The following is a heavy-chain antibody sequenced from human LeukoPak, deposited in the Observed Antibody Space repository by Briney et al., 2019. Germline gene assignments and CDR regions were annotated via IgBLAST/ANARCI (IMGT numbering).Heavy chain of an antibody. J-gene: IGHJ6*03. CDR2: IGPSDSTI. CDR1: GFTFSSYN. D-gene: IGHD5-18*01. Sequence: GGSLRLSCVPSGFTFSSYNFNWVRQAPGKGLEWISYIGPSDSTIYYADSVKGRFTISRDNAQDSLFLQMNSLRAEDTAVYYCARGTWGEYAYGLNYYYMDVWGKGTPVTVSS. CDR3: ARGTWGEYAYGLNYYYMDV. V-gene: IGHV3-48*03.